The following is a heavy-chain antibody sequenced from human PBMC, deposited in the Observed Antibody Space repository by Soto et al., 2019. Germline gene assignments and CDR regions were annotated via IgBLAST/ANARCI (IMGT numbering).Heavy chain of an antibody. CDR2: IIPIFGTA. CDR1: GGTFSSYA. CDR3: ARDISYGSGHAFDI. Sequence: SVKVSCKASGGTFSSYAISWVRQAPGQGLEWMGGIIPIFGTANYAQKFQGWVTMTRDTSISTAYMELSRLRSDDTAVYYCARDISYGSGHAFDIWGQGTMVTVSS. D-gene: IGHD3-10*01. V-gene: IGHV1-69*05. J-gene: IGHJ3*02.